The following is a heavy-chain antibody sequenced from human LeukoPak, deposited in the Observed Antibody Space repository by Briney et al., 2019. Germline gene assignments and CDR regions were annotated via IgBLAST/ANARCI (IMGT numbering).Heavy chain of an antibody. CDR3: ARGQYSSWYYYYYYMDV. Sequence: PGGSLRLSCAASGFTFSSYWMSWVRQAPGKGLEWVANIKQDGSEKYYVDSVKGRFTISRDNAKNSLYLQMNSLRAEDTAVYYCARGQYSSWYYYYYYMDVWGKGTTVTVSS. CDR1: GFTFSSYW. CDR2: IKQDGSEK. J-gene: IGHJ6*03. D-gene: IGHD6-13*01. V-gene: IGHV3-7*01.